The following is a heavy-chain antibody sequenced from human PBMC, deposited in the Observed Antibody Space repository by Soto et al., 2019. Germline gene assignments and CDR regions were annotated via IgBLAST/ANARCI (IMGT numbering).Heavy chain of an antibody. J-gene: IGHJ6*02. CDR3: ATQGRNTRIVVVRHYATDF. Sequence: SETLSLTCAVSSGTGSVKSHYWAWLRQPPGKGLEWIGAIDDSGRPYYSEPRKSRATIPEDTPRDQIFSTLNYLTAPDPAVYYCATQGRNTRIVVVRHYATDFWGQGTAVTVSS. CDR1: SGTGSVKSHY. CDR2: IDDSGRP. V-gene: IGHV4-39*01. D-gene: IGHD1-26*01.